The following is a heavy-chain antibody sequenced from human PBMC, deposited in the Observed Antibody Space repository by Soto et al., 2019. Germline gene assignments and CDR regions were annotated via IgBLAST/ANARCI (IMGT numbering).Heavy chain of an antibody. Sequence: PSETLSLTCTVSGGSISSGGYYWSWIRQHPGKGLEWIGYIYYSGSTYYNPSLKSRVTISVDTSKNQFSLKLSSVTAADTAVYYCARNMGYYDSSGLGLGYWGQGTLVTVSS. V-gene: IGHV4-31*03. CDR1: GGSISSGGYY. D-gene: IGHD3-22*01. J-gene: IGHJ4*02. CDR3: ARNMGYYDSSGLGLGY. CDR2: IYYSGST.